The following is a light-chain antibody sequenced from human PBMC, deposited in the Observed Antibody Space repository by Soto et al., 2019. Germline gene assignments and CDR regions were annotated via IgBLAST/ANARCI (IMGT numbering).Light chain of an antibody. CDR2: RGT. J-gene: IGLJ2*01. V-gene: IGLV3-9*01. CDR3: QVWDSSTAV. Sequence: SYELTQPLSVSVALGQTARITCGGNNIGSKNVHWYQQKPGQAPVLVIYRGTNQPSGIPEAFSGSNSGNTATLTISRAQAGDEADYYCQVWDSSTAVFGGGTKLTVL. CDR1: NIGSKN.